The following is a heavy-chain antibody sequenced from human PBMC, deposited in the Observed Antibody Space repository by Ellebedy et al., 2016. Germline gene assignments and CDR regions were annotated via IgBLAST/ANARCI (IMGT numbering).Heavy chain of an antibody. CDR3: ATQIGEALYSFGLRSVREADGESER. CDR1: GGSISSTSHY. J-gene: IGHJ4*02. CDR2: IYNVGST. Sequence: SETLSLTCSVSGGSISSTSHYWAWTRQPPGKGLEWIGSIYNVGSTYYNPSLKSRVTISADTSKNQFSLKLSSVTAADTAVYYCATQIGEALYSFGLRSVREADGESERWGQGTLVTVSS. D-gene: IGHD3-10*01. V-gene: IGHV4-39*01.